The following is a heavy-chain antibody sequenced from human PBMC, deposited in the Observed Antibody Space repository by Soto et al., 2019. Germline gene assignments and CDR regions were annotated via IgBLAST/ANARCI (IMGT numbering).Heavy chain of an antibody. J-gene: IGHJ4*02. CDR3: AREGGIVGATAADY. CDR1: GGSISSGGYY. D-gene: IGHD1-26*01. Sequence: QVQLQESGPGLVKPSQTLSLTCTVSGGSISSGGYYWSWIRQHPGKGLEWIGYIYYSGSTYYNPSLKSRVTIAVDTSKNQFSLKLSSVTAADTAVYYWAREGGIVGATAADYWGQGTLVTVSS. CDR2: IYYSGST. V-gene: IGHV4-31*03.